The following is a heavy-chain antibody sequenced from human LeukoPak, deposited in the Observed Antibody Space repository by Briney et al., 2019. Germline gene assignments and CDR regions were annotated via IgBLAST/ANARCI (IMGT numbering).Heavy chain of an antibody. V-gene: IGHV4-39*07. CDR3: VRVGLSYGSGRDYYYYYMDV. J-gene: IGHJ6*03. D-gene: IGHD3-10*01. Sequence: SETLSLTCSVSGDSISNFYWGWIRQPPGKGLECIGSFYYSGSTYYNPSLKSRVTISVDTSKNQFSLKLSSVTAADTAVYYCVRVGLSYGSGRDYYYYYMDVWGKGATVTVSS. CDR2: FYYSGST. CDR1: GDSISNFY.